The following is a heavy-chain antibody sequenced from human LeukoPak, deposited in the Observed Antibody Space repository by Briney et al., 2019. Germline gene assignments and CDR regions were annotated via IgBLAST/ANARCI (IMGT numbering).Heavy chain of an antibody. D-gene: IGHD6-19*01. CDR1: GFTVSSNY. V-gene: IGHV3-66*01. CDR2: IYSGGST. J-gene: IGHJ4*02. CDR3: ARDQSSGWFYFDW. Sequence: GGSLRLSCAASGFTVSSNYMNWVRQAPGKGLEWVSVIYSGGSTYYADSVQGRFTISRDNSRNTLYLQMNSLRAEDTAVYYCARDQSSGWFYFDWWGQGTLVTVSS.